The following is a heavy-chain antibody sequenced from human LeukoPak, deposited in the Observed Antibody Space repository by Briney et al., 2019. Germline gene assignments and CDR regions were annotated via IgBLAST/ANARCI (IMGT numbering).Heavy chain of an antibody. CDR1: GYSISSGYY. CDR3: ARLKVVPAAIIQIDY. Sequence: SETLPLTCAVSGYSISSGYYWGWIRQPPGKGLEWIGSIYHSGSTYYNPSLKSRVTISVDTSKNQFSLKLSSVTAADTAVYYCARLKVVPAAIIQIDYWGQGTLVTVSS. V-gene: IGHV4-38-2*01. D-gene: IGHD2-2*02. CDR2: IYHSGST. J-gene: IGHJ4*02.